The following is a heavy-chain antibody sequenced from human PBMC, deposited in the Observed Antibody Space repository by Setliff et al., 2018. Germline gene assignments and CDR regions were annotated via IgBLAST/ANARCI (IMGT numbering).Heavy chain of an antibody. Sequence: ETLSLTCSVSGGSISNSSFYWGWFRQAPGKGLEWVSAISGSSRYIQYADSVQGRFSISRDNAKNSLYLQMNSLRAEDTAVYYCTRDEALGTTPNYFNLWGQGTQVTVSS. CDR1: GGSISNSS. CDR3: TRDEALGTTPNYFNL. D-gene: IGHD1-26*01. J-gene: IGHJ4*02. V-gene: IGHV3-21*01. CDR2: ISGSSRYI.